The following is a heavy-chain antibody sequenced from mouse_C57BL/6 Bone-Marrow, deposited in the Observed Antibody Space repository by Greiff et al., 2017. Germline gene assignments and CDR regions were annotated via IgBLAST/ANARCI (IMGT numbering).Heavy chain of an antibody. V-gene: IGHV5-17*01. CDR1: GFTFSDYG. D-gene: IGHD4-1*01. J-gene: IGHJ4*01. CDR3: ARNWDGEDAMDY. Sequence: EVKLMESGGGLVKPGGSLKLSCAASGFTFSDYGMHWVRQAPEKGLEWVAYISSGSSTIYYADTVKGRFTLSRDNAKNTLFLQMTSLRSEDTAMYYGARNWDGEDAMDYWGQGTSVTVSS. CDR2: ISSGSSTI.